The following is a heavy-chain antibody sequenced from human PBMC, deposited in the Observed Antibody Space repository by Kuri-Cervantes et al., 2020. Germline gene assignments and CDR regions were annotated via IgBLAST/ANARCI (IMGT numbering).Heavy chain of an antibody. D-gene: IGHD5-12*01. V-gene: IGHV3-21*01. J-gene: IGHJ3*02. Sequence: GESLKISCAASGFTLSSYSMNWVRQAPGKGLEWVSSISSSSSYIYYADSVKGRFTISRDNAKNSLYLQMNSLRAEDTAVYYCAGKWLIDAFDIWGQGTMVTVSS. CDR2: ISSSSSYI. CDR3: AGKWLIDAFDI. CDR1: GFTLSSYS.